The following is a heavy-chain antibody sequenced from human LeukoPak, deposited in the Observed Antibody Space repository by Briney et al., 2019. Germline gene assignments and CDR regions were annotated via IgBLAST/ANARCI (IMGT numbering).Heavy chain of an antibody. J-gene: IGHJ6*04. D-gene: IGHD2-2*01. CDR1: GFTFSIYA. CDR2: IGSGRV. V-gene: IGHV3-23*01. CDR3: AKGYCSSTSCPPSV. Sequence: GGSLRLSCAASGFTFSIYAMTWVRQAPGKGLEWVSTIGSGRVYYADSVKGRFTISRADSKNTLFFQMNSLRAEDTAIYYCAKGYCSSTSCPPSVWGKGTTVTVSS.